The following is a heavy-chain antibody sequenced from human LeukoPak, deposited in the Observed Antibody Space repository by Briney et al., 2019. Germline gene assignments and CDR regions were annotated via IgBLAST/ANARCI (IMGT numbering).Heavy chain of an antibody. D-gene: IGHD5-18*01. CDR1: GGSISSPSYY. CDR3: ASQRGYSYGSYYFDY. J-gene: IGHJ4*02. CDR2: IYYSGST. V-gene: IGHV4-39*01. Sequence: SETLSLTCSVSGGSISSPSYYWGWIRQPPGNGPECIGTIYYSGSTSYNPSLNSRVTISVDTSKNQFSLRLSSVTAADTAVYYCASQRGYSYGSYYFDYWGQGTLVTVSS.